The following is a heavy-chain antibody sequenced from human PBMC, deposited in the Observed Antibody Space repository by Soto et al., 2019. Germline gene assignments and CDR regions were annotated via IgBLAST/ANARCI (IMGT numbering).Heavy chain of an antibody. V-gene: IGHV1-18*04. D-gene: IGHD2-21*02. J-gene: IGHJ4*02. CDR3: ARSPRVIVTAKGTLDF. CDR1: GYTFTTFG. Sequence: QVQLVQSGGEVKKPGASVKVSCKASGYTFTTFGITWVRQVPGQGLEWLGWISTSTGNTNYAQNLQGRVTLTTDTSTRTAYMELRSLTSDDTADYYCARSPRVIVTAKGTLDFWGQGTLITVSS. CDR2: ISTSTGNT.